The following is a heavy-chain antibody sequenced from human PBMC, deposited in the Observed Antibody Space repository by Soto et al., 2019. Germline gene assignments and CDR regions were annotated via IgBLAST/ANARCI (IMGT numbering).Heavy chain of an antibody. J-gene: IGHJ6*02. D-gene: IGHD2-2*02. CDR2: ISYDGSNK. CDR3: AKDGGYFVVVPAAISDGMDV. CDR1: GFTFSSYG. Sequence: PGGSLRLSCAASGFTFSSYGMHWVRQAPGKGLEWVAVISYDGSNKYYADSVKGRFTISRDNSKNTLHLQMNSLRAEDTAVYYCAKDGGYFVVVPAAISDGMDVWGQGTTVTVSS. V-gene: IGHV3-30*18.